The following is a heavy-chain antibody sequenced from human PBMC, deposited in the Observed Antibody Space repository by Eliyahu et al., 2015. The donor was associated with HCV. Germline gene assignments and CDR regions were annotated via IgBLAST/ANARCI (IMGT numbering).Heavy chain of an antibody. Sequence: EVQLLESGGGLVQPGGSXXLSCAASGFTFXXYAMHWVRQAPGKGLEWXSTISGSGGSTYYPDXVKGRFTISRDNSKNTLYLQMNSLRAEDTAVYYCAKDPRITMVRGVIFDCWGQGTLVTVSS. CDR1: GFTFXXYA. V-gene: IGHV3-23*01. CDR3: AKDPRITMVRGVIFDC. D-gene: IGHD3-10*01. J-gene: IGHJ4*02. CDR2: ISGSGGST.